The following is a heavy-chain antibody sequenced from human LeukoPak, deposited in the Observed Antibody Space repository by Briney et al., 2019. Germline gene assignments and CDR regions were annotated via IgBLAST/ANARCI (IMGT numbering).Heavy chain of an antibody. Sequence: SETLSLTCTVSGGSISSYYWSWIRQPPGKGLEWIGYIFHSGSTNYNPSPKSRVTISVDTSKNQFSLQLSSVTAADTAMYYCARQIGRTIAVAGRFDYWGLGTLVTVSS. D-gene: IGHD6-19*01. CDR1: GGSISSYY. CDR2: IFHSGST. CDR3: ARQIGRTIAVAGRFDY. V-gene: IGHV4-59*08. J-gene: IGHJ4*02.